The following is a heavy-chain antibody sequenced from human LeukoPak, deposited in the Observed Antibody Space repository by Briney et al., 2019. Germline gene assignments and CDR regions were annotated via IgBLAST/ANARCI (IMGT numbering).Heavy chain of an antibody. CDR3: ARDRPTGGIDY. J-gene: IGHJ4*02. Sequence: SQTLSLTCAVSGGSISSSGYSWSWIRQPPGKGLEWIGYIYHSGSTYYNPSLKSRVTISVDRSKNQFSLKLSSVTAADTAVYYCARDRPTGGIDYWGQGTLVTVSS. CDR1: GGSISSSGYS. V-gene: IGHV4-30-2*01. CDR2: IYHSGST. D-gene: IGHD7-27*01.